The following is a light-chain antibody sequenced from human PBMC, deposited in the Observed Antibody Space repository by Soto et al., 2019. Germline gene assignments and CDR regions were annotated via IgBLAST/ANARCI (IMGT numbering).Light chain of an antibody. Sequence: SLLTQPRSVSGSPGQSVTISCTGTSSDVGGYNYVSWYQQHPGKAPKLMIYDVSKRPSGVPDRFSGSKSGNTASLTISGLQAEDEADYYCCSYAGSYFFGTGTKVTVL. J-gene: IGLJ1*01. CDR1: SSDVGGYNY. V-gene: IGLV2-11*01. CDR2: DVS. CDR3: CSYAGSYF.